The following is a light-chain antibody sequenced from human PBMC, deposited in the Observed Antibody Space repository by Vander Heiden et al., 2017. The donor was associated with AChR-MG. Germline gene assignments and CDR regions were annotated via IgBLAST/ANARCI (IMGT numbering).Light chain of an antibody. J-gene: IGLJ2*01. CDR1: SSDVGGYNY. V-gene: IGLV2-14*01. CDR2: DVT. CDR3: SSFTSSSLVV. Sequence: QSALTQPASVSGSPGPSITISCTGTSSDVGGYNYVSGYQKDPGKAPKLMIYDVTKRPSGVSNRFSGSKSGNTASLTISGLQAEDEADYYCSSFTSSSLVVFGGGTKLPVL.